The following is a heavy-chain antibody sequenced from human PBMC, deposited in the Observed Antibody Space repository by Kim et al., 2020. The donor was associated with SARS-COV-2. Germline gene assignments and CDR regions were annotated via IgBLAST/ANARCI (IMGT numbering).Heavy chain of an antibody. J-gene: IGHJ1*01. CDR3: AKDRLGDFWSGYHQEEYF. CDR1: GFTFSSYG. V-gene: IGHV3-30*18. Sequence: LSLTCAASGFTFSSYGMHWVRQAPGKGLEWVAVISYDGSNKYYADSVKGRFTISRDNSKNTLYLQMNSLRAEDTAVYYCAKDRLGDFWSGYHQEEYF. CDR2: ISYDGSNK. D-gene: IGHD3-3*01.